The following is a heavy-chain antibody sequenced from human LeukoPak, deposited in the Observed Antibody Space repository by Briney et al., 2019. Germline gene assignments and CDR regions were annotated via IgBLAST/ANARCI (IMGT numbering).Heavy chain of an antibody. Sequence: GASLKISCKGSGYRFTSYWISWVRQMPGKGLAWMGRIDPSDSYTNYSPSFQGHVTISADKSISTAYLQWSSLKASDTAMYYCARLTVVVPAAHYYYYGMDVWGKGTTVTVSS. J-gene: IGHJ6*04. V-gene: IGHV5-10-1*01. D-gene: IGHD2-2*01. CDR1: GYRFTSYW. CDR3: ARLTVVVPAAHYYYYGMDV. CDR2: IDPSDSYT.